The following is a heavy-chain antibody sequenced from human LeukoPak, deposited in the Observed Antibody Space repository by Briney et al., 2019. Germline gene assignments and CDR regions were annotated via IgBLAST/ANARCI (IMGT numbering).Heavy chain of an antibody. CDR1: GYTFTSYY. CDR3: ARDLAKYYDSSGYYCFDY. J-gene: IGHJ4*02. Sequence: ASVKVSCKASGYTFTSYYMHWVRQAPGQGLEWMGIINPSGGSTSYAQKFQGRVTMTRDTSTSTVYMELSSLRSEDTAVYYCARDLAKYYDSSGYYCFDYWGQGTLVTVSS. CDR2: INPSGGST. V-gene: IGHV1-46*01. D-gene: IGHD3-22*01.